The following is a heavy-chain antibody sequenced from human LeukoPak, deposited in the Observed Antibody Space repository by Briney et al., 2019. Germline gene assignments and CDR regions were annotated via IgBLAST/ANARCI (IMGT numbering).Heavy chain of an antibody. CDR2: FDPEDGET. CDR3: ATAKLKNLEWPENWFDP. Sequence: ASVKVSCKVSGYTLTELSMHWVRPAPGKGLEWMGGFDPEDGETIYAQKFQGRVTMTEDTSTDTAYMELSSLRSEDTAVYYCATAKLKNLEWPENWFDPWGQGTLVTVSS. D-gene: IGHD3-3*01. CDR1: GYTLTELS. J-gene: IGHJ5*02. V-gene: IGHV1-24*01.